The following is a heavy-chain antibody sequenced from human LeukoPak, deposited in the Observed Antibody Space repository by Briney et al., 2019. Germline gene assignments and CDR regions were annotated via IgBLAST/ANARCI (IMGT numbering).Heavy chain of an antibody. Sequence: PGGSLRLSCAASGFTVSSNCMSWVRQAPGKGLEWVSVIYSGGSTYYADSVKGRFTISRDNSKNTLYLQMNSLRAEDTAVYYCATMTTVIMGGYYYGMDVWGQGTTVTVSS. CDR3: ATMTTVIMGGYYYGMDV. CDR1: GFTVSSNC. CDR2: IYSGGST. V-gene: IGHV3-53*01. D-gene: IGHD4-17*01. J-gene: IGHJ6*02.